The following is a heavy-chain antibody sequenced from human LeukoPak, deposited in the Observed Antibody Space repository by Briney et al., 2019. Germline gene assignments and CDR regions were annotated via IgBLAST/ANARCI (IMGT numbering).Heavy chain of an antibody. CDR3: ARNSPRDVAGRQFLPGVLSLLSQCDNCFDP. D-gene: IGHD7-27*01. V-gene: IGHV1-18*04. CDR2: INTYNGNT. Sequence: WASVRVSCTASGYTFTNYGISWVRQAPGQGLEWMGWINTYNGNTNYAQKFQGSVTMTTETSTSTAYMELRSLRSDDTAVYYCARNSPRDVAGRQFLPGVLSLLSQCDNCFDPWGQETLVSVSS. CDR1: GYTFTNYG. J-gene: IGHJ5*02.